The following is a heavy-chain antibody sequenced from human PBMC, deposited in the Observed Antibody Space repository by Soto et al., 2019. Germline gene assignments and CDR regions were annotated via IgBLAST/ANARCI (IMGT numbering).Heavy chain of an antibody. V-gene: IGHV3-48*02. CDR1: GFTFSSYS. D-gene: IGHD6-19*01. CDR3: ARDLRQWLVGGYYYGMDV. Sequence: GGSLRLSCAASGFTFSSYSMNWVRQAPGKGLEWVSYISSSSSTIYYADSVKGRFTISRDNAKNSLYLQMNSLRDEDTAVYYCARDLRQWLVGGYYYGMDVWGQGTTVTVSS. CDR2: ISSSSSTI. J-gene: IGHJ6*02.